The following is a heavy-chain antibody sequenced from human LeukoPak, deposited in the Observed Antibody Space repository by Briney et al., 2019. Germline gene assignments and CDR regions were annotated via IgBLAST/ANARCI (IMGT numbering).Heavy chain of an antibody. CDR3: ASGVSRDWFDP. J-gene: IGHJ5*02. CDR1: GGSFSGYY. CDR2: IYYSGST. Sequence: SETLSPTCAVYGGSFSGYYWSWIRQPPGKGLEWIGYIYYSGSTNYNPSLKSRVTISVDTSKNQFSLKLSSVTAADTAVYYCASGVSRDWFDPWGQGTLVTVSS. D-gene: IGHD3-16*01. V-gene: IGHV4-59*01.